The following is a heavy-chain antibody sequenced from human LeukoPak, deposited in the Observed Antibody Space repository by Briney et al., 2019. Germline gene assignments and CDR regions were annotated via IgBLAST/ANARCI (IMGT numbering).Heavy chain of an antibody. CDR2: INPSGRST. CDR3: ARVGPYFDY. V-gene: IGHV1-46*01. Sequence: ASVKVSCKASGSNFIDYYINSVAQAPGQRLERMGKINPSGRSTTYAQKFQGRVSLTRDMSTSTVYMELSSLKFEDTAVYYCARVGPYFDYWGQGTLVTVSS. CDR1: GSNFIDYY. J-gene: IGHJ4*02.